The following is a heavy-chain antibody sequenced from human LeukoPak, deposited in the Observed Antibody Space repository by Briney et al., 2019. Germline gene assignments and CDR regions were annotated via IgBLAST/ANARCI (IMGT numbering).Heavy chain of an antibody. J-gene: IGHJ6*04. V-gene: IGHV4-59*01. CDR1: GGSISSYY. Sequence: SEPVSLTCTVSGGSISSYYWSWTRQPPGKGLEWIGYIYYSGSTNYNPSLKSRVTISGDTSKNQFSLKLSSVTAADTAVYYCARLRYDILTGYNYYYYGMDVWGKRATVSVSS. CDR3: ARLRYDILTGYNYYYYGMDV. CDR2: IYYSGST. D-gene: IGHD3-9*01.